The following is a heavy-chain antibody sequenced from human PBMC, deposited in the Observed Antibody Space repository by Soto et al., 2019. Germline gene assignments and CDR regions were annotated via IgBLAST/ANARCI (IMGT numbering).Heavy chain of an antibody. CDR3: GRGPGIAAAGSPSDP. CDR2: IYYIGTT. D-gene: IGHD6-13*01. V-gene: IGHV4-59*01. J-gene: IGHJ5*02. CDR1: GGSIRSYY. Sequence: ETLSLTCTVSGGSIRSYYWSWIRRPPGKGLEWIGYIYYIGTTKYNPSLKSRVTISLDTSKTQFSLKLTSVTAADTAVYYCGRGPGIAAAGSPSDPWGQGTLVTVSS.